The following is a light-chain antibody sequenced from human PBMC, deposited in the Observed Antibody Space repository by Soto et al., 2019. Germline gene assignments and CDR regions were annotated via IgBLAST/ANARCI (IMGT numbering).Light chain of an antibody. Sequence: DIQMTQSPSTLSASVGDRVTITCWASQSISSWLAWYQQKPGKAPKLLIYDASSLESGVPSRFSGSGSGTEFTLTISSLQPDDFATYYCQHLPWTFGQGTKVEIK. J-gene: IGKJ1*01. V-gene: IGKV1-5*01. CDR3: QHLPWT. CDR2: DAS. CDR1: QSISSW.